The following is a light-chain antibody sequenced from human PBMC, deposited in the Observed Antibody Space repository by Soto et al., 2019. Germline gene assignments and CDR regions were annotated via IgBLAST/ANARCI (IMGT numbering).Light chain of an antibody. Sequence: EIVLTQSPGTLSLSPGDRATLSCTTSQSVYSTYLAWYQQKPGQAPRLFIYGASNRATGVPDRFSGSGSGTDFTLTISRLEPEDFVVYYCQQYINSPYTFGQGTKLEI. CDR3: QQYINSPYT. V-gene: IGKV3-20*01. CDR1: QSVYSTY. J-gene: IGKJ2*01. CDR2: GAS.